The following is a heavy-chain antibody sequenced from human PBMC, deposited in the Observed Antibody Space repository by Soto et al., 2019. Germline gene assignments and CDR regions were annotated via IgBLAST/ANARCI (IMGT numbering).Heavy chain of an antibody. CDR1: GFTFSTYS. Sequence: GSLRLSCAASGFTFSTYSINWVRQAPGKGLEWVSSITSSSSYIYYADSVKGRFTISRDNAKNSVHLQMDSLRVEDTAVYYCARGKDYGVYLDYWGQGT. J-gene: IGHJ4*02. V-gene: IGHV3-21*06. CDR2: ITSSSSYI. D-gene: IGHD3-10*01. CDR3: ARGKDYGVYLDY.